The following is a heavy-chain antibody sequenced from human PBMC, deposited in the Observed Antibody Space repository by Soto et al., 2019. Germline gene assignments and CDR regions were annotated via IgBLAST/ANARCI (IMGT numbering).Heavy chain of an antibody. Sequence: EVQLVESGGGLVQPGGSLRLSCAASGFTFSSYNMHWVRQAPGKGLEWVSHIRGSSGTTYADSVKGRFTNSRDNAENSLYPQMNRLRDEDTAVYYCARDGGDYRSHEYWGQGTLVSVPS. CDR3: ARDGGDYRSHEY. D-gene: IGHD3-16*01. J-gene: IGHJ4*02. CDR2: IRGSSGTT. CDR1: GFTFSSYN. V-gene: IGHV3-48*02.